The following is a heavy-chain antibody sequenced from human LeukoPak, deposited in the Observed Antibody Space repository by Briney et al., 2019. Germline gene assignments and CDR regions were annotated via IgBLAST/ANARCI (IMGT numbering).Heavy chain of an antibody. V-gene: IGHV3-30*18. CDR3: ANAWSPLIAVAGDPFDY. CDR1: GFTFSSYG. D-gene: IGHD6-19*01. CDR2: ISYDGGNK. Sequence: GGSLRLSCAASGFTFSSYGMHWVGQAPGKGLEGVAVISYDGGNKYYADSVKGRFTISRDNSKNTLYLQMNSLRAEDTAVYYCANAWSPLIAVAGDPFDYWGQGTLVTVSS. J-gene: IGHJ4*02.